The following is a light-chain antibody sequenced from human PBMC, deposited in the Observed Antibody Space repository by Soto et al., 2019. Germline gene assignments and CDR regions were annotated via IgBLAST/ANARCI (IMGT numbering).Light chain of an antibody. CDR3: QQYGSSPRFT. CDR2: GAS. J-gene: IGKJ3*01. CDR1: QSVSNSY. Sequence: EIVLTQSPGTLSLSPGERATLSCRASQSVSNSYLAWYQQKPGQAPRLLIYGASSRATGIPDRFSGSGSGTDFTLTIIRLEPEDFAVYYCQQYGSSPRFTFGPGTKVDIK. V-gene: IGKV3-20*01.